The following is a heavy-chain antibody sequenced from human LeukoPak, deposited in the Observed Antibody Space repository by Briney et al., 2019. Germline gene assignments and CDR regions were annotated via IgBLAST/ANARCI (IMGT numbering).Heavy chain of an antibody. CDR1: GFRFSDSW. J-gene: IGHJ4*02. CDR3: ASSKDHYCHY. Sequence: GGSLSLSCAASGFRFSDSWMTWVRQTPGKGLQWGASINEEAGEKQYVESVRGRFTISRDNAKNSLYLQMNSLRVEDTAVYYCASSKDHYCHYWGQGTLVTVSS. V-gene: IGHV3-7*05. CDR2: INEEAGEK.